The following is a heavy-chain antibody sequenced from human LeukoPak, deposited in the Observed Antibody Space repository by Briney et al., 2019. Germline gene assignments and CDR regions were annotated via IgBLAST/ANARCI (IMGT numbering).Heavy chain of an antibody. J-gene: IGHJ5*01. V-gene: IGHV3-23*01. Sequence: PGGSLRLSCAASGFTFSSYAMTWVRQAPGKGLEWVSAISGSGDSTYYADSVKGRFTISRDNSKNTLYLQMNSLRAEDTAVYYCAKDAVRGSGRINWFDSWGQGTLVTVSS. CDR3: AKDAVRGSGRINWFDS. CDR2: ISGSGDST. D-gene: IGHD3-10*01. CDR1: GFTFSSYA.